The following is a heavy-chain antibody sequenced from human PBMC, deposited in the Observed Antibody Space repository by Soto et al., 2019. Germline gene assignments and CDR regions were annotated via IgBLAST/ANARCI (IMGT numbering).Heavy chain of an antibody. D-gene: IGHD7-27*01. CDR1: GGSISSGGYY. Sequence: TLSLTCNVSGGSISSGGYYWRWIRQHPGKGLEWIGYIYYSGSTYYNPSLKSRVTISVDTSKNQFSLKLSSVTAADTAVYYCARDLGPPENRFDYWGQGTLVTVSS. V-gene: IGHV4-31*02. J-gene: IGHJ4*02. CDR2: IYYSGST. CDR3: ARDLGPPENRFDY.